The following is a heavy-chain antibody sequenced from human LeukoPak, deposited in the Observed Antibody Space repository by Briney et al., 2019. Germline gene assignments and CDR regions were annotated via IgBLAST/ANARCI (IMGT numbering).Heavy chain of an antibody. Sequence: ASVNVSCKASGYTFTGYYMHWVRQAPGQGLEWMGRINPNSGVTNYAQKFQGRVTMTRDTSISTAYTELSRLRSDDTAVYYCARDLGSSSWYYSYGMDVWGQGTLVTVSS. J-gene: IGHJ6*02. CDR3: ARDLGSSSWYYSYGMDV. D-gene: IGHD6-13*01. V-gene: IGHV1-2*06. CDR1: GYTFTGYY. CDR2: INPNSGVT.